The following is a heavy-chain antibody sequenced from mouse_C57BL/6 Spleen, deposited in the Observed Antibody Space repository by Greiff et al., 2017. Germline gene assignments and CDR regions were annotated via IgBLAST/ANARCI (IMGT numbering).Heavy chain of an antibody. J-gene: IGHJ3*01. D-gene: IGHD2-1*01. CDR1: GFTFSDYG. V-gene: IGHV5-15*01. CDR3: ARLDGNYVWFAY. Sequence: EVQLVESGGGLVQPGGSLKLSCAASGFTFSDYGMAWVRQAPRKGPEWVAFISNLAYSIYYADTVTGRFTISRENAKNTLYLEMSSLRSEDTAMYYCARLDGNYVWFAYWGQGTLVTVSA. CDR2: ISNLAYSI.